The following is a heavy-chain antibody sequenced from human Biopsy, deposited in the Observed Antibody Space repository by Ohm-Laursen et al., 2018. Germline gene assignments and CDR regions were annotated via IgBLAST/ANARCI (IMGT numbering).Heavy chain of an antibody. CDR3: ARIAAAGWDDY. Sequence: GTLSLTCTVSSGSISSYYWTWIRQSPGKGLEWIASMYYSGSTTYNPALKSRVSISVDMSEYQFSLNLRSVTAADTAVYYCARIAAAGWDDYWGQGTLVTVSS. CDR1: SGSISSYY. D-gene: IGHD6-25*01. J-gene: IGHJ4*02. V-gene: IGHV4-59*01. CDR2: MYYSGST.